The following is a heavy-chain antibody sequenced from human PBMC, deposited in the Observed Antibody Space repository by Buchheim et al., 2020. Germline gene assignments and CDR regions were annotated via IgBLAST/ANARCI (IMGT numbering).Heavy chain of an antibody. J-gene: IGHJ6*02. Sequence: EVQLVESGGGLVQPGGSLRLSCAASGFTFSSYWMNWVRQAPGKGLEWVANIKQDGSEKYYVDSVKGRFTISRDNAKNSLYLKMNSLRAEDTAVYYCASWYSTCGYYDYGMDVWGQGT. D-gene: IGHD6-13*01. CDR3: ASWYSTCGYYDYGMDV. CDR1: GFTFSSYW. V-gene: IGHV3-7*01. CDR2: IKQDGSEK.